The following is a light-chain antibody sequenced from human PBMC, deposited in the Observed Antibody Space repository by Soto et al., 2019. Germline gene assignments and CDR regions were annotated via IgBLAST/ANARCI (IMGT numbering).Light chain of an antibody. CDR3: QHYNSYSEA. CDR1: QGISSY. J-gene: IGKJ1*01. Sequence: AIRMTQSPSSFSASTGPGVTINCRASQGISSYLAWYQQKPGKAPKLLIYAASTLQSGVPSRFSGSGSGTEFTLTISSLQPDDFATYYCQHYNSYSEALGQGTKVDIK. CDR2: AAS. V-gene: IGKV1-8*01.